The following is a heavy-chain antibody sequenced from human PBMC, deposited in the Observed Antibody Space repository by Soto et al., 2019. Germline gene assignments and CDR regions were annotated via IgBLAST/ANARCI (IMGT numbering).Heavy chain of an antibody. Sequence: GAALQVCYKATGCTFSGYYKHWRRQAPGQGLEWMGWINPNSGGTNYAQKFQGRVTVTRDTPTSTAYMELSRLTSDDTAVYYCARSLTEGYCTITGCYTRPLYGMDVWGQGTTVTVSS. J-gene: IGHJ6*02. D-gene: IGHD2-2*02. CDR3: ARSLTEGYCTITGCYTRPLYGMDV. V-gene: IGHV1-2*02. CDR1: GCTFSGYY. CDR2: INPNSGGT.